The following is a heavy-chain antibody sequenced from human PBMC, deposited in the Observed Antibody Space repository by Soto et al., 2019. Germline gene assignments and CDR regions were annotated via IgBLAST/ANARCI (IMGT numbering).Heavy chain of an antibody. D-gene: IGHD5-12*01. V-gene: IGHV1-3*04. J-gene: IGHJ6*02. CDR1: GYTFTSYA. CDR2: ITTATGDT. Sequence: QVLLVQSGTEVKKPGASVKLSCKASGYTFTSYAIHWVRQAPGQGLEWMGKITTATGDTRYSQNFEGRVTIASDTSATTASMELSSLTSEDTAVFYCARGLRVDSGYNSYAGRVYYYHGMDVWGQGTTVTVSS. CDR3: ARGLRVDSGYNSYAGRVYYYHGMDV.